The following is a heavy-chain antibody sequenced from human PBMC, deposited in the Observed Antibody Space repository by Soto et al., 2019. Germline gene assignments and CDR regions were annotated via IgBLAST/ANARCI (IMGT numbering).Heavy chain of an antibody. J-gene: IGHJ6*02. D-gene: IGHD1-20*01. CDR1: GFSFSSFT. Sequence: EVQLVESGGGLVKPGGSLRLSCAASGFSFSSFTMNWVRQAPGKGLEWVSSIDTSSTYMYYADSVTGRFTISRDNAKKSVYLQMTSLRAEDTAVYYCARETGSYNWNDGLMDVWGHGTTVTVSS. CDR3: ARETGSYNWNDGLMDV. CDR2: IDTSSTYM. V-gene: IGHV3-21*01.